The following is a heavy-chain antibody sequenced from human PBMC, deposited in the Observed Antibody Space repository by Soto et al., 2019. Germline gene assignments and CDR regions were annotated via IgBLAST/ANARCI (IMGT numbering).Heavy chain of an antibody. J-gene: IGHJ6*02. CDR2: ISAYNGNT. Sequence: QVQLVQSGAEVKKPGASVKVSCKASGYTFTSYVISWVRQAPGQGLEWMGWISAYNGNTNYAQKLQGRVTMTTDTXXSTAYMELRSLRSDDTAVYYCASYREQLALYGMDVWCQGTTVTVSS. CDR1: GYTFTSYV. CDR3: ASYREQLALYGMDV. D-gene: IGHD6-13*01. V-gene: IGHV1-18*01.